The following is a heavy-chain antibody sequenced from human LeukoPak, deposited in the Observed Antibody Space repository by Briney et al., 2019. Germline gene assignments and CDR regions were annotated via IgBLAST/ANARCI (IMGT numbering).Heavy chain of an antibody. J-gene: IGHJ4*02. CDR1: GFTFGKYW. Sequence: GGSLRLSCVASGFTFGKYWMSWVRQAPGKGLEWVANIKLDGSEKNYVDSVKGRFTISRDNTKNSLYLQMNSLRVEDTALYYCAKQSSSWYYFDYWGQGTLVTVSS. CDR2: IKLDGSEK. V-gene: IGHV3-7*03. D-gene: IGHD6-13*01. CDR3: AKQSSSWYYFDY.